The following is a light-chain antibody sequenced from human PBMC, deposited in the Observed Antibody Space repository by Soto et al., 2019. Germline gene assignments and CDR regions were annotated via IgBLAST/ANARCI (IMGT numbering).Light chain of an antibody. CDR2: GAS. V-gene: IGKV3-20*01. J-gene: IGKJ1*01. CDR3: QHYGSSLWT. Sequence: ELMLTQSPGPLSLSPGERATLSCRASQSVSSSFLAWYQQKPGQAPRLLIYGASLRATGIPDRFSGSGSGTDFTLTISRLEPEDFAMYVCQHYGSSLWTFGQGTKVEIK. CDR1: QSVSSSF.